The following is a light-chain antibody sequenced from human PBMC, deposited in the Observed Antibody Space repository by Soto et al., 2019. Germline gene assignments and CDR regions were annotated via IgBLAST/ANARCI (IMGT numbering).Light chain of an antibody. CDR1: SSDVGGYNY. CDR3: SSYTSSSTVI. J-gene: IGLJ2*01. CDR2: DVS. Sequence: QSALTQPASVSGSPGQSITISCTGTSSDVGGYNYVSWYQQHPGKAPKLIIFDVSNRPSGVSDRFSGSKSVNTASLTISGLRAEDGADYYCSSYTSSSTVIFGGGTKLTVL. V-gene: IGLV2-14*03.